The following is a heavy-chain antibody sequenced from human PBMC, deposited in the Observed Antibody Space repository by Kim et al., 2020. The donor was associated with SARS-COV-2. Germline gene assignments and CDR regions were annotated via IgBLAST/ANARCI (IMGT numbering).Heavy chain of an antibody. D-gene: IGHD3-10*01. CDR1: GFTFSSYD. CDR2: IGTAGDT. J-gene: IGHJ6*03. CDR3: ARAERMVRGVIPRDYYYNMDV. V-gene: IGHV3-13*01. Sequence: GGSLRLSCAASGFTFSSYDMHWVRQATGKGLECVSAIGTAGDTYYPGSVKGRFTISRENAKNSLYLQMNSLRAGDTAVYYCARAERMVRGVIPRDYYYNMDVCGNGTMVTGSS.